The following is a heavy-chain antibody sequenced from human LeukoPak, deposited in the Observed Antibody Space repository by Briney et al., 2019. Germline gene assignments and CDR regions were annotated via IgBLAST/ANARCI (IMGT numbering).Heavy chain of an antibody. CDR2: INPNSGGT. J-gene: IGHJ3*02. D-gene: IGHD3-3*01. Sequence: ASVKVSCKASGYTFTGYYMHWVRQAPGQGLEWMGWINPNSGGTNYAQKFQGRVTMTRDTSISTAYMELSRLRSGDTAVYYCAREGVLRFLEWYPRGAFDIWGQGTMVTVSS. V-gene: IGHV1-2*02. CDR1: GYTFTGYY. CDR3: AREGVLRFLEWYPRGAFDI.